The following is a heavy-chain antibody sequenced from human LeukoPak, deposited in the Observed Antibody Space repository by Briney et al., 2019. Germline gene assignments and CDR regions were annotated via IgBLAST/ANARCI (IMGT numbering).Heavy chain of an antibody. D-gene: IGHD3-3*01. CDR3: AAEFWSGYYTGMGAFDI. Sequence: GTSVKVSCKASGFTFTSSAMQWVRQARGQRLEWIGWIVVGSGNTNYAQKFQERVTITRDMSTSTAYMELSSLRSEDTAVCYCAAEFWSGYYTGMGAFDIWGQGTMVTVSS. CDR1: GFTFTSSA. J-gene: IGHJ3*02. CDR2: IVVGSGNT. V-gene: IGHV1-58*02.